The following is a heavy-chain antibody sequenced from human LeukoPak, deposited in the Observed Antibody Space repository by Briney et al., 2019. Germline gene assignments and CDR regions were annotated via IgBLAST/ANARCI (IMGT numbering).Heavy chain of an antibody. CDR3: ARLGGTYYNPYFDY. V-gene: IGHV3-7*01. J-gene: IGHJ4*02. Sequence: GGSLRLSCAASGFSFSTYWMSWVRQAPGKGLEWVANIKQDGSEKYYVDSVKGRFTISRDNANNSLYLQMNSLRAEDTAVYYCARLGGTYYNPYFDYCGQGILVTVSS. CDR1: GFSFSTYW. D-gene: IGHD1-26*01. CDR2: IKQDGSEK.